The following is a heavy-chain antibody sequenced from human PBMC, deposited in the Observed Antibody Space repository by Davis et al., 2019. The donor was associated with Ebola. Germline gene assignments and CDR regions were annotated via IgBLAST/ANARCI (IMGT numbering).Heavy chain of an antibody. Sequence: GESLKISCAASGFTFDDHGMNWVRQAPGKGLEWVSTISGSGGSTYYADSVKGRFTISRDNAKNSLYLQMNSLRAEDTAVYYCARDPPTLLFDYWGQGTLVTVSS. CDR1: GFTFDDHG. D-gene: IGHD3-10*01. V-gene: IGHV3-21*01. CDR2: ISGSGGST. J-gene: IGHJ4*02. CDR3: ARDPPTLLFDY.